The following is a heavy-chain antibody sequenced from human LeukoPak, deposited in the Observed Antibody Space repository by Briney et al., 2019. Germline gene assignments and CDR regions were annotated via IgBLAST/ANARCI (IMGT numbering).Heavy chain of an antibody. D-gene: IGHD4-23*01. CDR2: IYYSGST. J-gene: IGHJ6*03. Sequence: SETLSLTCTVPGGSISSYYWSWIRQPPGKGLEWIGYIYYSGSTNYNPSLKSRVTISVDTSKNQFSLKLSSVTAADTAMYYCAREVADYGGYYYYHYMDVWGKGTTVTISS. V-gene: IGHV4-59*12. CDR3: AREVADYGGYYYYHYMDV. CDR1: GGSISSYY.